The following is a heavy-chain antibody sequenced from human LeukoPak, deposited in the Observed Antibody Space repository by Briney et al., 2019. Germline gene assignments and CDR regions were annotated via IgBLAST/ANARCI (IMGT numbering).Heavy chain of an antibody. CDR1: GFTFSNYW. CDR3: AKRGVVIRVILVGFQKEAYYFAS. CDR2: INRDGSST. Sequence: PGGSLRLSCAASGFTFSNYWMHWVRQAPGKGLVWVSRINRDGSSTDYLDSVKGRFTISRDNARNTLYLQMNSLRVEDTAVYFCAKRGVVIRVILVGFQKEAYYFASWGQGALVTVSS. J-gene: IGHJ4*02. D-gene: IGHD3-22*01. V-gene: IGHV3-74*01.